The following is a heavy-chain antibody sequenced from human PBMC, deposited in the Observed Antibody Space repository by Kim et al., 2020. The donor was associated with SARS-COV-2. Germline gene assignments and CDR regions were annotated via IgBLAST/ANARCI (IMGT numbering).Heavy chain of an antibody. V-gene: IGHV4-4*02. J-gene: IGHJ4*02. Sequence: SETLSLTCTVSGGSIISSHWWIWVRQSPGKGLEWIGEIYHSGSTNYNPSLKNRVTISVDKSKNQFSLKLTSVTAADTAVYYWARDRQSGTFTGLDYRGQGTLVTVSS. CDR3: ARDRQSGTFTGLDY. CDR2: IYHSGST. CDR1: GGSIISSHW. D-gene: IGHD1-26*01.